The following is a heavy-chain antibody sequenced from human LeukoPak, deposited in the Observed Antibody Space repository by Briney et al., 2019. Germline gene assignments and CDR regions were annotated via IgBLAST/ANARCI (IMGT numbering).Heavy chain of an antibody. CDR2: TYYKSTWYN. CDR3: ARDIVAGCDS. CDR1: GDSVYANA. Sequence: SQTLSVTCDISGDSVYANAWTWIRQSQLRGLEWLGRTYYKSTWYNEYALSLRGRITINPDTSKNQFSLHLTSVTPDDTAVYFCARDIVAGCDSWGQGTLVTVSS. D-gene: IGHD3-22*01. J-gene: IGHJ4*02. V-gene: IGHV6-1*01.